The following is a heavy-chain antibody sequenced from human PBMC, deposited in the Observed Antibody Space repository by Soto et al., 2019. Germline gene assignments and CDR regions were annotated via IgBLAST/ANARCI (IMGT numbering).Heavy chain of an antibody. V-gene: IGHV1-8*01. D-gene: IGHD1-1*01. J-gene: IGHJ4*02. CDR1: GYTFGSYY. CDR2: MNPNTGNS. Sequence: SVHFSGKSSGYTFGSYYVYGVRQAPGQWLEWMGWMNPNTGNSGYAQKFQGRVTMTSDTSISTAHMELSSLRSEDTAVYYCARRAETNGWNGFGADKYYFDFWGQGNLVNVSA. CDR3: ARRAETNGWNGFGADKYYFDF.